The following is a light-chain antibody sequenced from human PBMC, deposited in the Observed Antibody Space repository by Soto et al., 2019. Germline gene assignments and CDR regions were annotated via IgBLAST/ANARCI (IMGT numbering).Light chain of an antibody. CDR3: QQYGSSPWT. Sequence: EIVWTQSPGTLSLSPGERATLSCSASQSVSSSYLAWYQQKPGQAPMLLIYGASSRATGIPDRFSGSGSGTDITLTISRLEPEDFSVYYCQQYGSSPWTFGQGTKVEIK. CDR1: QSVSSSY. V-gene: IGKV3-20*01. CDR2: GAS. J-gene: IGKJ1*01.